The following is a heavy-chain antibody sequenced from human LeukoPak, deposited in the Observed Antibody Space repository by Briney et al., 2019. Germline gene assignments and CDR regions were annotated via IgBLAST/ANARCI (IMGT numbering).Heavy chain of an antibody. J-gene: IGHJ4*02. V-gene: IGHV1-18*01. D-gene: IGHD6-6*01. Sequence: ASVKVSCNASGYTFTSYGIGLVRQAPGPGLELMGWISAYNGNTKYAQKLQDRVTMTTDTSTTTAYMEVRSLTSDDTAVYYCARGSAMAQKQLVRHFDSWGQGTLVIVSS. CDR3: ARGSAMAQKQLVRHFDS. CDR1: GYTFTSYG. CDR2: ISAYNGNT.